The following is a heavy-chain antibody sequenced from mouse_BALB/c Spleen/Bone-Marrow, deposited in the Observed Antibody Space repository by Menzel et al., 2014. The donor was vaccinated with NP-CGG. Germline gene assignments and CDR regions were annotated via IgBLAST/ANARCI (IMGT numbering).Heavy chain of an antibody. CDR1: GYTFTSYD. CDR2: IYPGDGST. Sequence: SGPELVKPGALVKISCKASGYTFTSYDINWVKQRPGQGLEWIGWIYPGDGSTKYNEKFKGKATLTADKSSSTAYMQLSSLTSESAAVYFCARSGDSSGYGFAYWGQGTLVTVSA. D-gene: IGHD3-2*01. CDR3: ARSGDSSGYGFAY. V-gene: IGHV1S33*01. J-gene: IGHJ3*01.